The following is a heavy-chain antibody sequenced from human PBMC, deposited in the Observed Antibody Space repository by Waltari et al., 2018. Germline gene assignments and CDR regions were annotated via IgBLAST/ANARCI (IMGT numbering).Heavy chain of an antibody. CDR2: IYHIGGN. J-gene: IGHJ4*02. Sequence: QVQLQESGPGLVKPSGTLSLTCAVSGASITSTNWWTWVRQPPGKGLEWIGEIYHIGGNNYNPSLKSRVTISVDKSNNQFSLKLTSVTAADTAVYYCARYPRGGGWQLDYWGQGTLVTVSS. CDR3: ARYPRGGGWQLDY. CDR1: GASITSTNW. V-gene: IGHV4-4*02. D-gene: IGHD3-16*01.